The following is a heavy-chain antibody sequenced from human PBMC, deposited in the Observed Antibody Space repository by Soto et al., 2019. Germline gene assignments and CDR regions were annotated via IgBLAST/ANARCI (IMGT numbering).Heavy chain of an antibody. V-gene: IGHV4-34*01. CDR3: ARRRRGITMVRGTYAMDV. D-gene: IGHD3-10*01. CDR2: MNDYGST. CDR1: GESFSGYS. J-gene: IGHJ6*02. Sequence: QVQLQQWGAGLLKPSETLSLGCAVYGESFSGYSWNWIRQPPGKGLEWIGEMNDYGSTNYKASLASRLTISMDTSKRQFSLRLSSVTAADAAVYYCARRRRGITMVRGTYAMDVWGQGTTVTVSS.